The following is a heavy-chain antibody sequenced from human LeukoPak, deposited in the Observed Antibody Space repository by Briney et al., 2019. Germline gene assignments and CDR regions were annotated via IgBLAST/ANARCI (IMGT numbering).Heavy chain of an antibody. CDR3: ARVWAQAAAGVIWFDP. CDR2: ISSGGSTI. Sequence: GSLRLSCAASGFTFSDYYMSWIRQAPGKGLEWVSYISSGGSTIYYADSVKGRFTISRDNAKNSLYLQMNSLRAEDTAVYYCARVWAQAAAGVIWFDPWGQGTLVTVSS. V-gene: IGHV3-11*01. J-gene: IGHJ5*02. D-gene: IGHD6-13*01. CDR1: GFTFSDYY.